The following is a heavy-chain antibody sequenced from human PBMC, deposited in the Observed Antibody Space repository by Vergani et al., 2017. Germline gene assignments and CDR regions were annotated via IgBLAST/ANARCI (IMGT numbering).Heavy chain of an antibody. CDR2: IYPGDSDT. CDR1: GYSFTSYW. V-gene: IGHV5-51*01. D-gene: IGHD2-2*01. CDR3: ARLLGYIVVETDAFDI. Sequence: EVQLVQSGAEVKKPGESLKISCKCSGYSFTSYWIGWVRQMTGKGLEWMGIIYPGDSDTRYSPSFQGHVTISADKVISTAYLQWSSVKASDTAMDYCARLLGYIVVETDAFDIWGQGTMVTVSS. J-gene: IGHJ3*02.